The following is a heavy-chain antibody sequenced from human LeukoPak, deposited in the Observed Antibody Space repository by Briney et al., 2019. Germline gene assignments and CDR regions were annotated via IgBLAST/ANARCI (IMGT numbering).Heavy chain of an antibody. CDR1: GDSVSSKTVA. CDR3: ARDRMIGDNWFDP. V-gene: IGHV6-1*01. CDR2: TYYRSKWYN. Sequence: SQTLSLTCAISGDSVSSKTVAWNWIRQSPSRGLEWLGRTYYRSKWYNDYAESVKSRITINPDTSKNQFSLHLNSVTPEDTAVYYWARDRMIGDNWFDPWGQGTLVTVSS. J-gene: IGHJ5*02. D-gene: IGHD3-10*02.